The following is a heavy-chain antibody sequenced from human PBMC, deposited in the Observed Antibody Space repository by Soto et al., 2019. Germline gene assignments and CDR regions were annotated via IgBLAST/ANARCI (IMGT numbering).Heavy chain of an antibody. Sequence: QVQLQQWGAGLLKPSETLSLTCAVYGGSFSGYYWSWIRQPPGKGLEWIGEINHSGSTNYNPSLKSLVTISVDTSKNQFSPKLSSVTAADTAVYYCARGRSRGSSSWYYYYGMDVWGQGTTVTVSS. CDR3: ARGRSRGSSSWYYYYGMDV. J-gene: IGHJ6*02. CDR1: GGSFSGYY. D-gene: IGHD6-13*01. V-gene: IGHV4-34*01. CDR2: INHSGST.